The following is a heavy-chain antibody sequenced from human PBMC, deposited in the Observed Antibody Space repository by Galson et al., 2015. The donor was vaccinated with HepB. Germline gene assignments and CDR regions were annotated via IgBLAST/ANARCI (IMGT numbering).Heavy chain of an antibody. Sequence: SLRLSCAASGFTFSSYGMHWVRQAPGKGLEWVAVMSTGGRTSYYADSVKGRFIISRDNSKNTLFLQMNSLRVEDTAVYYCARGRGVPAARFDYWGQGTLVTVSS. CDR1: GFTFSSYG. V-gene: IGHV3-30*03. J-gene: IGHJ4*02. CDR2: MSTGGRTS. D-gene: IGHD2-2*01. CDR3: ARGRGVPAARFDY.